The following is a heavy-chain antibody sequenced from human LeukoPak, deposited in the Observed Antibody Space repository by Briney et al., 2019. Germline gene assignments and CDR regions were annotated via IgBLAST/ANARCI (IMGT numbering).Heavy chain of an antibody. CDR1: GFSFGGYG. D-gene: IGHD1-26*01. CDR3: AKDPYSGTYTIDH. J-gene: IGHJ4*02. Sequence: GGSLRLSCAASGFSFGGYGMHWVRQAPGKGLEWVAVISYDGSNAYYADSAKGRFTISRDNSKNTLYLQMNSLRAEDTAVYYCAKDPYSGTYTIDHWGQGTPVTVSS. CDR2: ISYDGSNA. V-gene: IGHV3-30*18.